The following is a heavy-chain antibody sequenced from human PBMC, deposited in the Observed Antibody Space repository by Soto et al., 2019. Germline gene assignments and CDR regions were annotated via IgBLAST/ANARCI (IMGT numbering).Heavy chain of an antibody. V-gene: IGHV3-30-3*01. CDR2: ISYDGSNK. Sequence: GGSLRLSCAASGFTFSSYAMHWVRQAPGKGLEWVAVISYDGSNKYYADSVKGRFTISRDNSKNTLYLQMNSLRAEDTAVYYCARATYYYDSSGPYYFDYWGQGTLVTVSS. CDR1: GFTFSSYA. D-gene: IGHD3-22*01. J-gene: IGHJ4*02. CDR3: ARATYYYDSSGPYYFDY.